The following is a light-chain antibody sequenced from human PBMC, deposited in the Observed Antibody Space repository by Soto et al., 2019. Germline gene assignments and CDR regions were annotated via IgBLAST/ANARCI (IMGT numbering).Light chain of an antibody. CDR3: QQYNTWPPPSES. J-gene: IGKJ3*01. CDR1: QTVNNN. CDR2: AAS. Sequence: IVMTQSPATLSVSPGERATLSCRASQTVNNNLAWYQQRPVQAPRLLIYAASTRATVVPARFSGSGSGSDFTLTISSRQSEDFAVYYRQQYNTWPPPSESVGPGTKVDVK. V-gene: IGKV3D-15*01.